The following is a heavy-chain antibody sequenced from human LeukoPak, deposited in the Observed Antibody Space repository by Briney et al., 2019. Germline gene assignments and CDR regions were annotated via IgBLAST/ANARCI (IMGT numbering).Heavy chain of an antibody. CDR2: ITSSSTYI. CDR3: ARHPIVVVPSASFYYHMDV. D-gene: IGHD2-2*01. J-gene: IGHJ6*03. CDR1: GFTFSSYS. V-gene: IGHV3-21*01. Sequence: GGSLRLSCVASGFTFSSYSRNWVRQAPGKGLEWVSSITSSSTYIYYADSVKGRFTISRDNAKNSLYLQMNSLRAEDTAVYYCARHPIVVVPSASFYYHMDVWGKGTTVTVSS.